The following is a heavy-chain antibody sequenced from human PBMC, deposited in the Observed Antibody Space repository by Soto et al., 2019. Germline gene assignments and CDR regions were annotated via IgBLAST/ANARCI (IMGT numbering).Heavy chain of an antibody. CDR1: GYTFTGYG. D-gene: IGHD2-15*01. J-gene: IGHJ3*01. CDR3: GRDGSGGIIDS. CDR2: ISVFNGNT. Sequence: QVQLVQSGAEVKKPGASVKVYFKTSGYTFTGYGINSVRQAPGHGLEWMGWISVFNGNTKYGQNIQNRVIMTTDTATSPAYRELRSLRSDDAVVYFCGRDGSGGIIDSWGQGTMLIVSS. V-gene: IGHV1-18*01.